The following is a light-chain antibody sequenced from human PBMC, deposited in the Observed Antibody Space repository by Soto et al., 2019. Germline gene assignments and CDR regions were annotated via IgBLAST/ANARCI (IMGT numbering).Light chain of an antibody. J-gene: IGKJ2*01. CDR3: QQYSSSSYT. V-gene: IGKV3-20*01. CDR2: GAS. Sequence: EIVLTQSPGTLPLSPGERATLSCRASQIFDSSFLAWYQQKPGQAPRLLIYGASSRASGIPDRFSGSGSGTDFSLTISRLEPEDFAVYYCQQYSSSSYTFGQGTKLEI. CDR1: QIFDSSF.